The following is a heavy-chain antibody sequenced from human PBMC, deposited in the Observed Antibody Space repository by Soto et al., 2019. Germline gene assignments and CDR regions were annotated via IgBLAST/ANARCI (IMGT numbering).Heavy chain of an antibody. CDR1: GGSVSSGSYY. V-gene: IGHV4-61*01. D-gene: IGHD6-13*01. CDR3: ARERGSAAGLDY. CDR2: IYYSGST. Sequence: QVQLQESGPGLVKPSVTLSLTCTVSGGSVSSGSYYWSWIRQPPGKGLEWIGYIYYSGSTNYNPSLKSRVTISVDTSKNQFSLKLSSVTAADTAVYYCARERGSAAGLDYWGQGTLVTVSS. J-gene: IGHJ4*02.